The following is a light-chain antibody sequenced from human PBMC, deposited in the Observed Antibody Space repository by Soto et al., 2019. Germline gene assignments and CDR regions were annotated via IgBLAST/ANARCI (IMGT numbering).Light chain of an antibody. V-gene: IGLV2-14*01. Sequence: QSALTQPASVSGSPGQSITISCTGTSSDVGGYNYVSWYQQHPGKAPKLMIFEVSNRPSGVSNRFSGSKSGNTASLTISGLQAEDEADYLCSSYTSSSTHYVFGAGTKLTVL. CDR3: SSYTSSSTHYV. CDR2: EVS. J-gene: IGLJ1*01. CDR1: SSDVGGYNY.